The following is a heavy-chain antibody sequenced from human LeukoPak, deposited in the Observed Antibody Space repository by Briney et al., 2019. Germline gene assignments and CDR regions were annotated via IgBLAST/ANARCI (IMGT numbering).Heavy chain of an antibody. V-gene: IGHV3-66*02. CDR3: ARGRGYCSSTSCYYFDY. Sequence: GGSLRLSCAASGFTVSSNYMSWVRQAPGKGLEWVSVIYNGGSTYYADSVKGRFTISRDNSKNTLYLQMNSLRAEDTAVYYCARGRGYCSSTSCYYFDYWGQGTLVTVSS. CDR1: GFTVSSNY. D-gene: IGHD2-2*01. CDR2: IYNGGST. J-gene: IGHJ4*02.